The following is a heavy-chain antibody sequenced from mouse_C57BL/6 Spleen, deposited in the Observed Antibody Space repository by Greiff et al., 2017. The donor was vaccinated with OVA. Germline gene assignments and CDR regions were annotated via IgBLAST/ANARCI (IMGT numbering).Heavy chain of an antibody. J-gene: IGHJ2*01. CDR3: ARYYGSSHFDY. CDR2: ISSGSSTI. V-gene: IGHV5-17*01. CDR1: GFTFSDYG. D-gene: IGHD1-1*01. Sequence: DVHLVESGGGLVKPGGSLKLSCAASGFTFSDYGMHWVRQAPEKGLEWVAYISSGSSTIYYADTVKGRFTISRDNAKNTLFLQMTSLRSEDTAMYYCARYYGSSHFDYWGQGTTLTVSS.